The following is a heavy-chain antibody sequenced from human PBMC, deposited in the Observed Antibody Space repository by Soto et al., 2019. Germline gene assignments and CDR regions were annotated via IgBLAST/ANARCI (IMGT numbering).Heavy chain of an antibody. CDR1: GFTFSSYA. J-gene: IGHJ4*02. CDR2: ISGSGGST. D-gene: IGHD1-26*01. Sequence: EVQLLESGGGLVQPGGSLRLSCAASGFTFSSYAMSWVRQAPGKGLEWVSAISGSGGSTYYADSVKGQFTISRDNSKNTLYLQMNSLKAGDMAGYYWGKGQSGGSLGGHFDYWGQGTLVTVSS. V-gene: IGHV3-23*01. CDR3: GKGQSGGSLGGHFDY.